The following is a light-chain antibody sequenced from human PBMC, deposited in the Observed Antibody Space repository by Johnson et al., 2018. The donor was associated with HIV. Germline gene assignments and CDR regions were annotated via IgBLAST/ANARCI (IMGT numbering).Light chain of an antibody. V-gene: IGLV1-51*02. CDR2: ENN. CDR1: SSNVGNNY. CDR3: GTWDSSLSGYG. Sequence: QSVLTQPPSVSAAPGQKVTISCSGSSSNVGNNYVSWYQCLPGTAPKLLIFENNKRPSGIPDRFSGSKSGTSATLGITGLQTGDEADYYCGTWDSSLSGYGFGAGTKITVL. J-gene: IGLJ1*01.